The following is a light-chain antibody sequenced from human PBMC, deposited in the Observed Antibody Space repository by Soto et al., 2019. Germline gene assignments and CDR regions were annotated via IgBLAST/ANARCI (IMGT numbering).Light chain of an antibody. CDR2: DAF. CDR1: QSISTY. V-gene: IGKV3-11*01. Sequence: EVVLTQSPATLSLSPGERATLSCTASQSISTYLTWYQHKPGQAPRLLIYDAFRRAPGIPARFSGSGSGTDFTLTISSLEPEDFAVYYCQQRRNWPPLTFGGGTKVEIK. CDR3: QQRRNWPPLT. J-gene: IGKJ4*01.